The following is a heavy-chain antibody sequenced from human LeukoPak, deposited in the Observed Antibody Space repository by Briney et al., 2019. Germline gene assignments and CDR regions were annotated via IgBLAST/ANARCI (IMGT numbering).Heavy chain of an antibody. Sequence: GGSLRLSCAASGFTFSIYGMHWVRQAPGKGLEWVAFIRYDGSNKYYADSVKGRFTISRDNSKNTLYLQMNSLRAEDTAVYYCAKGSPSDIVVVVAARKPFDYWGQGTLVTVSS. J-gene: IGHJ4*02. CDR2: IRYDGSNK. CDR1: GFTFSIYG. CDR3: AKGSPSDIVVVVAARKPFDY. D-gene: IGHD2-15*01. V-gene: IGHV3-30*02.